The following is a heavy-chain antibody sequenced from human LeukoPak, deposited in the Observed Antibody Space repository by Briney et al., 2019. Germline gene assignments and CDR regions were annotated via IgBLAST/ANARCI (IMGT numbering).Heavy chain of an antibody. CDR1: GFTFSSYE. J-gene: IGHJ3*02. CDR3: ARGERPRGAFDI. Sequence: TGGSLRLPCAASGFTFSSYEMNWVRQAPGKGLEWVSYISSSGSTIYYADSVKGRFTISRDNAKNSLYLQMNSLRAEDTAVHYCARGERPRGAFDIWGQGTMVTVSS. D-gene: IGHD3-16*01. CDR2: ISSSGSTI. V-gene: IGHV3-48*03.